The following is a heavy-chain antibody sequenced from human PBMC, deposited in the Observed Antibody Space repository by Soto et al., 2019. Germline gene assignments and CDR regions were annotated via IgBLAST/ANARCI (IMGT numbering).Heavy chain of an antibody. CDR3: ARDSANRFGAAYYGMDV. J-gene: IGHJ6*02. Sequence: EVQLVETGGGLIQPGGSLRLSCAASGFTVSSNYMSWVRQAPGKGLEWVSVIYSGGSTYYADSVKGRFTISRDNSKNTLYLQMNSLRAEDTAVYYCARDSANRFGAAYYGMDVWGQGTTVTVSS. CDR2: IYSGGST. CDR1: GFTVSSNY. D-gene: IGHD6-25*01. V-gene: IGHV3-53*02.